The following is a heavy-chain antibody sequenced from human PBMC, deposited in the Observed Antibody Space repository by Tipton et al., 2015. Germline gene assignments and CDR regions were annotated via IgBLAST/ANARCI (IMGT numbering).Heavy chain of an antibody. D-gene: IGHD5-24*01. CDR3: ARREGLQLGGYYYYAMDV. J-gene: IGHJ6*02. CDR1: GDSISTYC. V-gene: IGHV4-4*07. Sequence: TLSLTCTVSGDSISTYCWSWIRQPAGKGLEWIGRIYTGGRTNYNPSLKSRVTMSVDTSKNELSLKVSPVTAADTAVYYCARREGLQLGGYYYYAMDVWGQGTTVTVSS. CDR2: IYTGGRT.